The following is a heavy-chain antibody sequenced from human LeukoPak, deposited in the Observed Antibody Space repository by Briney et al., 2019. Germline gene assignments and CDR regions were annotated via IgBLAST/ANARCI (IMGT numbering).Heavy chain of an antibody. Sequence: PGRSLRLSCAASGFTFSSYGMHWVRQAPGKGLEWVAVIWYDGSNKYYADSVKGRFTISRDNSKNTLYLQMNSLRAEDTAVYYCARSYPHDAFDIWGQGTMVTVSS. CDR1: GFTFSSYG. CDR3: ARSYPHDAFDI. J-gene: IGHJ3*02. CDR2: IWYDGSNK. V-gene: IGHV3-33*01.